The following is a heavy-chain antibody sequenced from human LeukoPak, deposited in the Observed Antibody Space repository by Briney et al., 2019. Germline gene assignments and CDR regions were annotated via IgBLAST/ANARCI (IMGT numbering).Heavy chain of an antibody. CDR3: VKGGFTYYDD. V-gene: IGHV3-23*01. Sequence: GGSLRLSCTVSGFSFSGYAFTWVRQAPEKGLEWVSTINTGDITFYANSVKGRFTISRDNSKNALFLQMNSLRAEDTAIYYCVKGGFTYYDDWGQGTLVTVSS. J-gene: IGHJ4*02. CDR2: INTGDIT. CDR1: GFSFSGYA. D-gene: IGHD3-22*01.